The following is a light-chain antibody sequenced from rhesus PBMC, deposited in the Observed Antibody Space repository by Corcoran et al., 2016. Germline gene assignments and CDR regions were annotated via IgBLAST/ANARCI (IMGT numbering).Light chain of an antibody. CDR2: KAY. CDR3: LQYSGSPYS. J-gene: IGKJ2*01. V-gene: IGKV1-22*01. CDR1: PGISSW. Sequence: DIQMTQSPSSLSASVGDKVTITCRASPGISSWLAWYQQKPGKAPKLLIYKAYSLQSGVPSRFSGSGSSTDFTLTISSLQPEDFAAYYCLQYSGSPYSFGQGTKVEIK.